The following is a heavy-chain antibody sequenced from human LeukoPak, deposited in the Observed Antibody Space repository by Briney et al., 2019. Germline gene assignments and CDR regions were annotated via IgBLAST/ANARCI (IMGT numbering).Heavy chain of an antibody. CDR1: GFTFSSYW. Sequence: GGSLRLSCAASGFTFSSYWMSWVRQAPGKGLEWVANTKKDGSEKYYVDSVKGRFTISRDNAKNSLYLQMNSLRAEDTAVYYCAKDKSSGWAYMDVWGKGTTVTISS. CDR2: TKKDGSEK. D-gene: IGHD6-19*01. V-gene: IGHV3-7*03. J-gene: IGHJ6*03. CDR3: AKDKSSGWAYMDV.